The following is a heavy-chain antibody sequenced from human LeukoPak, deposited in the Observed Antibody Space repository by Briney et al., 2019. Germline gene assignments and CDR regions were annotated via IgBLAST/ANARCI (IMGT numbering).Heavy chain of an antibody. CDR2: IKSKTDGGTT. Sequence: GGTLRLSCAASGFTFSSYGMSWVRQAPGKGLEWVGRIKSKTDGGTTDYAAPVKGRFTISRDDSKDTLYLQMNSLKTEDTAVYYCTTVTKGWFGEGWGQGAQVTVSS. D-gene: IGHD3-10*01. CDR3: TTVTKGWFGEG. J-gene: IGHJ4*02. CDR1: GFTFSSYG. V-gene: IGHV3-15*01.